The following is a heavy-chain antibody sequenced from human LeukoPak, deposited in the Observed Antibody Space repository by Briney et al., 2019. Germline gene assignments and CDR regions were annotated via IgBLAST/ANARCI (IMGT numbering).Heavy chain of an antibody. D-gene: IGHD3-22*01. J-gene: IGHJ4*02. CDR2: ISGSGGST. V-gene: IGHV3-23*01. Sequence: GGSLRLFCAASGFTFSSYAMSWVRQAPGKGLEWVSTISGSGGSTYYADSVKGRFTISRDNSKNTLYLQMNSLRAEDTPVYYCAKDGNYYDFDYWGQGTLVTVSS. CDR3: AKDGNYYDFDY. CDR1: GFTFSSYA.